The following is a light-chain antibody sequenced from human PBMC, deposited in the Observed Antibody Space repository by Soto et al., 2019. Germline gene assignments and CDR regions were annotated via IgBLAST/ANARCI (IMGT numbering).Light chain of an antibody. J-gene: IGKJ2*01. Sequence: EIVMTQSPATLSVSPGERATLSCRASQSVSTNLAWYQQKPGQAPRLLIYGASTRATGIPAGFSGSGSATDFTLTISSLQSKDFAVYYCQQYNNWPYTFGQGTNLEIK. V-gene: IGKV3-15*01. CDR2: GAS. CDR1: QSVSTN. CDR3: QQYNNWPYT.